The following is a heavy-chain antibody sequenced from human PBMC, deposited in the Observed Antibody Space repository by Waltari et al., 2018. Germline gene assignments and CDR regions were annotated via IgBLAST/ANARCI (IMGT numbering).Heavy chain of an antibody. J-gene: IGHJ4*02. Sequence: EVQLVESGGGLVKPGGSLRLSCAASGFTFSSYSMNWVRQDPGKGLEWVSSISSTGSYTNYADSVKGRFTISRDNAKNSLYLQMNSLRAEDTAVYYCARVGWGFYLDDWGQGTLVTFSS. CDR3: ARVGWGFYLDD. CDR1: GFTFSSYS. D-gene: IGHD7-27*01. V-gene: IGHV3-21*01. CDR2: ISSTGSYT.